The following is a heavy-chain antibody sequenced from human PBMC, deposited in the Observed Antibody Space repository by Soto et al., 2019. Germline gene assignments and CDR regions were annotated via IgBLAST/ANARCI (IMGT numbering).Heavy chain of an antibody. J-gene: IGHJ4*02. D-gene: IGHD5-18*01. Sequence: QVQLVQSGAEVKKPGSSVKVSYKASGGTFSSYTISWVRQAPGQGLEWMGRIIPILGIANYAQKFQGRVTITADKSTSTAYMELSSLRSEDTAVYYCARGGQLWLFDYWGQGTLVTVSS. V-gene: IGHV1-69*02. CDR3: ARGGQLWLFDY. CDR2: IIPILGIA. CDR1: GGTFSSYT.